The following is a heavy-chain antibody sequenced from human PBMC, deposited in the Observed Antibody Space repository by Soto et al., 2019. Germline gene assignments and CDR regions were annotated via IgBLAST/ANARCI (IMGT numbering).Heavy chain of an antibody. J-gene: IGHJ4*02. CDR1: GFTFSSYA. V-gene: IGHV3-23*01. D-gene: IGHD6-19*01. CDR2: ISGSGDST. CDR3: ARRGSGCYYDY. Sequence: EVQLLESGGGLVQPGGSLRLSCAASGFTFSSYAMRWVRQAPGKGLEWVSAISGSGDSTYYADSVKGRFTTSRDNSKNTLYLQMNSLSAEDTAVYYCARRGSGCYYDYWGQGTLVTVSS.